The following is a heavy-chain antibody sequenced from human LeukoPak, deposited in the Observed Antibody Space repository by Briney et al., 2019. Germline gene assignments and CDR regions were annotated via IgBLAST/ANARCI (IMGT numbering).Heavy chain of an antibody. CDR3: AKGGQQLVWWFDP. V-gene: IGHV3-33*06. J-gene: IGHJ5*02. D-gene: IGHD6-13*01. CDR1: GFTFSSYG. CDR2: IWYDGSNK. Sequence: GRSLRLSCAASGFTFSSYGMHWVRQAPGKGLEWVAVIWYDGSNKYYADSVKGRFTISRDNSKNTLYLQMNSLRAEDTAVYYCAKGGQQLVWWFDPWGQGTPVTVSS.